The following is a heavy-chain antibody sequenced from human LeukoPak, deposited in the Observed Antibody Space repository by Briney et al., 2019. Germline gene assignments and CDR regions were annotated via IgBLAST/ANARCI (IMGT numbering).Heavy chain of an antibody. D-gene: IGHD2-2*01. Sequence: PSETLSLTCTVSGGSISSSSYYWGWIRQPPGKGLEWIGSIYYSGSTYYNPSLKSRVTISVDTSKNQFSLKLSSVTAADTAVYYCARLKYRLPTTKYNWFDPWGQGTLVTVSS. CDR3: ARLKYRLPTTKYNWFDP. V-gene: IGHV4-39*01. CDR2: IYYSGST. J-gene: IGHJ5*02. CDR1: GGSISSSSYY.